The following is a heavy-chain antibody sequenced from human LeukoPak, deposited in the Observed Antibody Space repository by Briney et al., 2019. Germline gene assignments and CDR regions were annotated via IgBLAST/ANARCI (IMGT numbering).Heavy chain of an antibody. CDR2: ICYSGSSNYPSL. D-gene: IGHD3-10*01. CDR1: GASITSYC. J-gene: IGHJ4*02. V-gene: IGHV4-59*08. Sequence: SETLSLTCTVSGASITSYCWTWIRQPPGKGLEWIGYICYSGSSNYPSLNYSPSLKSRVTIPVDTSEKRLSLRLSSVTAADTALYYCARLGKSGSGSYPIDYWGQGTLVTVSS. CDR3: ARLGKSGSGSYPIDY.